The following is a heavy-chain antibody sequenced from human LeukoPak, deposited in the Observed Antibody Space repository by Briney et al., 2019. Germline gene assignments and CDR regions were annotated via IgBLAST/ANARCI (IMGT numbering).Heavy chain of an antibody. Sequence: SETLSLTCAVYGGSFSGYYWSWIRQPPGKGLGWIGEINHSGSTNYNPSLKSRVTISVDTSKNQFSLKLSSVTAADTAVYYCARSIRGCSSTSCRDYWGQGTLVTVSS. CDR2: INHSGST. J-gene: IGHJ4*02. D-gene: IGHD2-2*01. V-gene: IGHV4-34*01. CDR1: GGSFSGYY. CDR3: ARSIRGCSSTSCRDY.